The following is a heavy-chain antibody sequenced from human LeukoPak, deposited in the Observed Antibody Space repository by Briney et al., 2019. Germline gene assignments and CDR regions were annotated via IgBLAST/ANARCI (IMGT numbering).Heavy chain of an antibody. J-gene: IGHJ4*02. CDR2: IYYSGST. CDR3: ARHLSSGRDPSPHPFDY. Sequence: PSETLSLTCTVSGGSISSYYWSWIRQPPGKGLEWIGYIYYSGSTNYNPSLKSRVTISADTSKNQFSLKLSSVTAADTAVYYCARHLSSGRDPSPHPFDYWGQGTLVTVSS. D-gene: IGHD6-19*01. CDR1: GGSISSYY. V-gene: IGHV4-59*08.